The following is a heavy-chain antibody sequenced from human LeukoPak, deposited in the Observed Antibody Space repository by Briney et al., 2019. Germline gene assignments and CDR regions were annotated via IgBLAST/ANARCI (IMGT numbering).Heavy chain of an antibody. CDR3: ASSAKASWYQSTAFDI. V-gene: IGHV1-18*04. CDR1: GYTFTSYG. D-gene: IGHD6-13*01. Sequence: GASVKVSCKASGYTFTSYGISWVRQAPRQGLEWMGWISAYNGNTNYAQKLQGRVTMTTDTSTSTAYMELRSLRSDDTAVYYCASSAKASWYQSTAFDIWGQGTMVTVSS. J-gene: IGHJ3*02. CDR2: ISAYNGNT.